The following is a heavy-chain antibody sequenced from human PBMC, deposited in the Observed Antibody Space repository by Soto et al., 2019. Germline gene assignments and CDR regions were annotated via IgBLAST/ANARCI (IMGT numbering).Heavy chain of an antibody. D-gene: IGHD6-13*01. CDR1: GYTFTSYD. V-gene: IGHV1-8*01. J-gene: IGHJ4*02. Sequence: GASVKVSCKASGYTFTSYDINWVRQATGQGLEWMGWMNPNSGNTGYAQKLQGRVTMTTDTSTSTAYMELRSLRSDDTAVYYCASAAGGKGPPFDYWGQGTLVTVSS. CDR3: ASAAGGKGPPFDY. CDR2: MNPNSGNT.